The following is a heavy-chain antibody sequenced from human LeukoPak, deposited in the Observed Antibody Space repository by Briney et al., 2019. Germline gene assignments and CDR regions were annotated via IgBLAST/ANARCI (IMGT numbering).Heavy chain of an antibody. V-gene: IGHV4-59*12. J-gene: IGHJ6*03. Sequence: VMPSETLSLTCTVSGGSISSYYWSWIRQPPGKGLEWIGYIYYSGSTNYNPSLKSRVTISVDTSKNQFSLKLSSVTAADTAVYYCARLIVGSTLGYFYYYMDVWGKGTPVTVSS. CDR3: ARLIVGSTLGYFYYYMDV. D-gene: IGHD1-26*01. CDR1: GGSISSYY. CDR2: IYYSGST.